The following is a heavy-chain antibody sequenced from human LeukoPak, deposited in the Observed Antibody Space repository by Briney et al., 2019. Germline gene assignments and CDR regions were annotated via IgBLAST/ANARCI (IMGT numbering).Heavy chain of an antibody. CDR1: GFTFSSYW. Sequence: GGSLRLSCAASGFTFSSYWLHWVRQVPGKGLVWVSRINSDGSSITYADSVKGRFTISRDNARNTLYLQMNSLRVEDTAVYYCVREGRVSGYDFDCWGQGTLVTVSS. D-gene: IGHD5-12*01. CDR3: VREGRVSGYDFDC. J-gene: IGHJ4*02. V-gene: IGHV3-74*03. CDR2: INSDGSSI.